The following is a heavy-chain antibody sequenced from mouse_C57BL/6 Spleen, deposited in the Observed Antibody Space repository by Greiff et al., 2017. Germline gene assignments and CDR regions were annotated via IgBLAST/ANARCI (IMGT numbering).Heavy chain of an antibody. CDR2: IDPETGGT. V-gene: IGHV1-15*01. CDR1: GYTFTDYE. CDR3: TRRPGSSYS. J-gene: IGHJ2*01. Sequence: VQLQQSGAELVRPGASVTLSCKASGYTFTDYEMHWVKQTPVHGLEWIGAIDPETGGTAYNQKFKGKAILTADKSSSTAYMELRSLTSEDSAVYYCTRRPGSSYSWGLGTTLTVSS. D-gene: IGHD1-1*01.